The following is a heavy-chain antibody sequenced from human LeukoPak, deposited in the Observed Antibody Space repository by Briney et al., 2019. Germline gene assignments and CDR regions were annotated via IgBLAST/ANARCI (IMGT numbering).Heavy chain of an antibody. CDR2: IYYSGST. CDR3: ARSYYYDSSGYYYFDY. D-gene: IGHD3-22*01. CDR1: GGSISSYY. Sequence: PSETLSLNCTVSGGSISSYYWSWIRQPPGKGLEWIGYIYYSGSTNYNPSLKSRVTISVDTSKNQFSLKLSSVTAADTAVYYCARSYYYDSSGYYYFDYWGQGTLVTVSS. V-gene: IGHV4-59*01. J-gene: IGHJ4*02.